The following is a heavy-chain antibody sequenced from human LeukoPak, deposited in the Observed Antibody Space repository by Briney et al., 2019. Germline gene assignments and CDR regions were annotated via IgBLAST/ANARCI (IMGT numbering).Heavy chain of an antibody. V-gene: IGHV1-8*03. D-gene: IGHD4-11*01. J-gene: IGHJ4*02. Sequence: VASVKVSRKASGYTFSSYDINWVRQATGQGLEWMGWMNPNSGNTGYAQKFQGRVTITRNTSISTAYMELSSLRSEDTAVYYCAVTTVTTGVDYWGQGTLVTVSS. CDR2: MNPNSGNT. CDR1: GYTFSSYD. CDR3: AVTTVTTGVDY.